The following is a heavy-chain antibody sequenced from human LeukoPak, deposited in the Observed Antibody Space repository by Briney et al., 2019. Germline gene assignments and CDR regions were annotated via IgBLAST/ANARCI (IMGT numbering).Heavy chain of an antibody. J-gene: IGHJ5*02. Sequence: GGSLRLSCAASGFTFSSYGMHWVRQAPGKGLEWVAFIRYDGNNKDYADSVKGRFTISRDNSKNTLYLQMNSLRAEDTAVYYCAKDRVGYYGSGSSRFDPWGQGTLVTVSS. CDR2: IRYDGNNK. CDR3: AKDRVGYYGSGSSRFDP. CDR1: GFTFSSYG. D-gene: IGHD3-10*01. V-gene: IGHV3-30*02.